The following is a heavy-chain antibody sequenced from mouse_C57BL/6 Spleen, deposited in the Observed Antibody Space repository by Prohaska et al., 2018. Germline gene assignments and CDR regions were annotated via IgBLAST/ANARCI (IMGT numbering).Heavy chain of an antibody. Sequence: QVQLQQPGAELVKPGASVKLSCKASGYTFTSYWMHWVKQRPGQGLEWIGMIHPNSGSTNYNEKFKSKATLTVDKSSSTAYMQLSSLTSEDSAVYYCARSRITTVVANYYAMDFWGQGTSVTVSS. V-gene: IGHV1-64*01. J-gene: IGHJ4*01. CDR1: GYTFTSYW. CDR3: ARSRITTVVANYYAMDF. D-gene: IGHD1-1*01. CDR2: IHPNSGST.